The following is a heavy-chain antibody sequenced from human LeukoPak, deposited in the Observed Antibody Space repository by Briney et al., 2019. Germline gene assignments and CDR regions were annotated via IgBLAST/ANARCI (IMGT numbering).Heavy chain of an antibody. J-gene: IGHJ3*02. Sequence: DSLKVPWKGSGYTFNRYWMRWVRQAPGKGLEWMGIIYPGDSDTRYSPSFQGQVTISVDKSISTAYLQWSSLKASDTAMYYCARPPFIWGQGTMVTVSS. CDR1: GYTFNRYW. V-gene: IGHV5-51*01. CDR2: IYPGDSDT. CDR3: ARPPFI.